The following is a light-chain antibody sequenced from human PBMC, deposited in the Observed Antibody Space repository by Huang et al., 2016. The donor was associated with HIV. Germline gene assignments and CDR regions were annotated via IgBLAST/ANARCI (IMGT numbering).Light chain of an antibody. CDR3: QQSYSALST. Sequence: IQMTQSPTSLSASIGDRVSIACRASQNINTYLNWYQQKPGKAPKLLISSASTLHSGVPSRFSGSGSGTDFTLTIRGLQLDDIATYYCQQSYSALSTFGPGTRLAIK. J-gene: IGKJ5*01. CDR1: QNINTY. CDR2: SAS. V-gene: IGKV1-39*01.